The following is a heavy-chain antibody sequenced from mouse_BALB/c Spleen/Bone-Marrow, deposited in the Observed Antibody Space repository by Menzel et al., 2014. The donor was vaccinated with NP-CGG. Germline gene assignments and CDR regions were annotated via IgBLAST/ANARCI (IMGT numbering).Heavy chain of an antibody. Sequence: VMLVESGPGLVAPSQSLSITCTVSGFSLTSYGVHWVRQPPGKGLEWLGVIWAGGRTNYNSAPMSRLSISKDNSKSQVFLKMNSLQTDDTAMYYCARADYYGSISYYYAMDYWGQGTSVTVSS. J-gene: IGHJ4*01. V-gene: IGHV2-9*02. CDR2: IWAGGRT. D-gene: IGHD1-1*01. CDR3: ARADYYGSISYYYAMDY. CDR1: GFSLTSYG.